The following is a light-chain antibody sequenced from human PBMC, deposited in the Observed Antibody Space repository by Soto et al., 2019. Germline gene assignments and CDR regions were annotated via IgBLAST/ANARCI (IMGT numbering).Light chain of an antibody. J-gene: IGLJ1*01. V-gene: IGLV1-44*01. CDR3: AAWDDSLKGYV. CDR2: SKN. Sequence: QSVLTQPPSASGTPGQRVTISCSGSSSNIGSNSVNWYQQLPGTAPKLLIHSKNQRPSGVPDRFSGSKSGTSASLAISGLQSEDEADYYCAAWDDSLKGYVFGTGSKLTVL. CDR1: SSNIGSNS.